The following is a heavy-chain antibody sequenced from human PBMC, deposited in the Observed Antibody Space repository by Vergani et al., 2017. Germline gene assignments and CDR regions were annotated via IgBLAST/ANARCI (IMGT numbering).Heavy chain of an antibody. CDR2: IYPVDSYT. CDR3: ARCSGYDSSGYFSSFDY. D-gene: IGHD3-22*01. V-gene: IGHV5-51*01. J-gene: IGHJ4*02. Sequence: EVQLVQSGAEVKKPGESLKISCTGSGYSFTSYWIGWVRQMPGKGLGWMGIIYPVDSYTSYSPSFQGQVTISADKSIRTAYLQWSSLKASDTAMYYCARCSGYDSSGYFSSFDYWGQGTLVTVSS. CDR1: GYSFTSYW.